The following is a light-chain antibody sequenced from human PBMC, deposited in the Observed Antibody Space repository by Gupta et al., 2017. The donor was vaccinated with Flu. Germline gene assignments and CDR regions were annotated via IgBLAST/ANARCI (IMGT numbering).Light chain of an antibody. Sequence: SSLSASAADRVTITFRASQSISKYLKWYQKKPGEAPNLLVYAASSLQSGVPSRFSGSGSGTDFTLTISSLQPEDCATSFCQQSYRTPLLTFGPGTKVDIK. CDR3: QQSYRTPLLT. CDR2: AAS. V-gene: IGKV1-39*01. CDR1: QSISKY. J-gene: IGKJ3*01.